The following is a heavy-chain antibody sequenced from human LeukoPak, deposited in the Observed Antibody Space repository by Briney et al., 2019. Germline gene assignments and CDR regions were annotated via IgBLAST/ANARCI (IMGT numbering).Heavy chain of an antibody. Sequence: GGSLRLSCAASGFTVSSNYMSWVRQAPGKGLEWVSVIYSGGSTYYADSVKGRFTISRDNSKNTLYLQMNSLRAEDTAVYYCAREPKQWLTPIDYWGQGTLVTVSS. V-gene: IGHV3-66*01. CDR3: AREPKQWLTPIDY. D-gene: IGHD6-19*01. CDR1: GFTVSSNY. CDR2: IYSGGST. J-gene: IGHJ4*02.